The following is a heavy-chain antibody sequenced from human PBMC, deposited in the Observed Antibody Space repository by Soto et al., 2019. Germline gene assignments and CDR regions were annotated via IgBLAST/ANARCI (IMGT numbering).Heavy chain of an antibody. CDR2: IYYSGTT. Sequence: SETLSLTCAVSGYSISSSNWWGWIRQPPGKGLEWIGYIYYSGTTYYNPSLKSRVTMSVDTSKNQFSLKLASVTAVDTAVYYCARLGAYYQSLDPWGPGILVTVSS. V-gene: IGHV4-28*01. CDR3: ARLGAYYQSLDP. J-gene: IGHJ5*02. D-gene: IGHD2-21*01. CDR1: GYSISSSNW.